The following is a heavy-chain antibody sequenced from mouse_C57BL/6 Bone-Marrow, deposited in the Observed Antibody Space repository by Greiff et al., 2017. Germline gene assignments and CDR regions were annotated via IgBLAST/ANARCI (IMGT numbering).Heavy chain of an antibody. CDR2: IDPSDSYT. V-gene: IGHV1-69*01. CDR3: ARTGNAMDY. J-gene: IGHJ4*01. Sequence: QVQLQQPGAELVMPGASVKLSCKASGYTFTSYWMHWVKQRPGQGLEWIGEIDPSDSYTYYNQKFKGKSTLTVDKSSSTAYMQLSSLTSEDSAVYYCARTGNAMDYWGQGTSVTVSS. CDR1: GYTFTSYW.